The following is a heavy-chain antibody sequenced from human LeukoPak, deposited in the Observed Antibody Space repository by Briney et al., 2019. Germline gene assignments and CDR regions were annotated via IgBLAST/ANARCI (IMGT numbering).Heavy chain of an antibody. CDR3: ARAQGTVAIDY. J-gene: IGHJ4*02. CDR1: GETFSGYY. Sequence: SETLSLTCAVYGETFSGYYWSWIRQPPGKGLEWMGEINHSGSTNYNPSLKSRVTMSVDTSKNQFSLKMTSVTAADTAVYYCARAQGTVAIDYWGQGTLVTVSS. CDR2: INHSGST. V-gene: IGHV4-34*01. D-gene: IGHD5-12*01.